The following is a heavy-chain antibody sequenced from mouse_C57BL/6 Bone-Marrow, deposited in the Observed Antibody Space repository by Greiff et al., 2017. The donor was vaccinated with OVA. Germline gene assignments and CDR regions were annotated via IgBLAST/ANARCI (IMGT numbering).Heavy chain of an antibody. CDR2: ISYDGSN. V-gene: IGHV3-6*01. J-gene: IGHJ1*03. D-gene: IGHD2-3*01. CDR3: ARDLDGYYYWYFDV. CDR1: GYSITSGYY. Sequence: EVQRVESGPGLVKPSQSLSLTCSVTGYSITSGYYWNWIRQFPGNKLEWMGYISYDGSNNYNPSLKNRISITRDTSKNQFFLKLNSVTTEDTATYYCARDLDGYYYWYFDVWGTGTTVTVSS.